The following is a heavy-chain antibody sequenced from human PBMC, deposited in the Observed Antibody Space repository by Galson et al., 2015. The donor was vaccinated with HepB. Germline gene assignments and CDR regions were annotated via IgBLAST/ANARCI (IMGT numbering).Heavy chain of an antibody. Sequence: SVKVSCKASGYTFTSYAMHWVRQAPGQRLEWMGWINAGNGNTKYSQKFQGRVTITRDTSASTAYMELSSLRSEDTAVYYCARRGSLKRWLQLAPDYFDYWGQGTLVTVSS. CDR3: ARRGSLKRWLQLAPDYFDY. V-gene: IGHV1-3*01. CDR2: INAGNGNT. CDR1: GYTFTSYA. D-gene: IGHD5-24*01. J-gene: IGHJ4*02.